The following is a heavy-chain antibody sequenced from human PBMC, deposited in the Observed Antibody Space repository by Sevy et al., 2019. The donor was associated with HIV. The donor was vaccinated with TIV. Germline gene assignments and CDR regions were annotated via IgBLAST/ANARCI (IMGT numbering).Heavy chain of an antibody. J-gene: IGHJ5*02. CDR1: GFSFSSYE. V-gene: IGHV3-48*03. CDR3: ARVDANYDKGFDP. CDR2: ISNSGSSV. Sequence: GGSLRLSCAASGFSFSSYEMNWVRQAPGKGLEWLSYISNSGSSVYYSDSVRGRLTISRDNARNSLYMQMNSLRAEDTAVYYCARVDANYDKGFDPWGQGTLVTVSS. D-gene: IGHD3-22*01.